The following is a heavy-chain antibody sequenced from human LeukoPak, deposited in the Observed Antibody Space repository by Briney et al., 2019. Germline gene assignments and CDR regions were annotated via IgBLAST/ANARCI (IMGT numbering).Heavy chain of an antibody. Sequence: ASVKVSCKASGYTFTSYGISWVRQAPGQGLEWMGWISAYNGNTNYARKLQGRVTMTTDTSTSTAYMELRSLRSDDTAVYYCARDLSTVTTTDHDYWGQGTLVTVSS. CDR2: ISAYNGNT. CDR3: ARDLSTVTTTDHDY. D-gene: IGHD4-17*01. V-gene: IGHV1-18*01. CDR1: GYTFTSYG. J-gene: IGHJ4*02.